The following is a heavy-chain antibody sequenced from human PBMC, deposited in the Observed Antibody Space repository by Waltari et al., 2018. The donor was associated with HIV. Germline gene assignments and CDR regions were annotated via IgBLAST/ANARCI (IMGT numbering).Heavy chain of an antibody. V-gene: IGHV3-48*01. J-gene: IGHJ4*02. Sequence: EVQLVESGGGLVPPGGSLRLSCGASGFTFSNYTMNWVREDPGKGLEWVSYSSRSSSSIFYADSVKGRFTISRENAKNSLYLQMNSLRVEDTAVYYCARDINGGWGYWGQGTLVTVAS. CDR1: GFTFSNYT. CDR3: ARDINGGWGY. D-gene: IGHD7-27*01. CDR2: SSRSSSSI.